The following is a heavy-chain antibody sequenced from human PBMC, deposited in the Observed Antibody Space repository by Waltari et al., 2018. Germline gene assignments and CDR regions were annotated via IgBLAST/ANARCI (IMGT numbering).Heavy chain of an antibody. CDR3: AKEQEAFDI. CDR2: VWSDGNEK. J-gene: IGHJ3*02. CDR1: GFPRSSYF. Sequence: QLQLLESGGGVVQPGKSVRLSVAASGFPRSSYFLHWVRQAPGKGLEWVAVVWSDGNEKYYGDSVKGRFTISRDNSKNIVYLQMNSLRAEDTAVYFCAKEQEAFDIWGQGTVVTVS. V-gene: IGHV3-33*06.